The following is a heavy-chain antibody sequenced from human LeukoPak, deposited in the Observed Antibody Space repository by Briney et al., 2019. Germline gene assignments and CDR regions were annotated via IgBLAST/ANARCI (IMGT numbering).Heavy chain of an antibody. V-gene: IGHV3-23*01. D-gene: IGHD2-15*01. CDR2: ISGSDGST. Sequence: GGSLRLSCAASGFTFSSYGMSWVRQAPGKGLEWVSVISGSDGSTDYADSVKGRFTISRDNSKNTLYLQMNSLRVEDTAVYYCAKKSSAATGDWFDPWGQGTLVTVSS. CDR1: GFTFSSYG. CDR3: AKKSSAATGDWFDP. J-gene: IGHJ5*02.